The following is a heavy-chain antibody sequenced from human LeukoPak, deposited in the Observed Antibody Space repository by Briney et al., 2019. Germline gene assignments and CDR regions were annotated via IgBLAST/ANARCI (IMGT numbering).Heavy chain of an antibody. CDR2: ISGSGGST. D-gene: IGHD6-13*01. Sequence: GWCLRLSCAASGFTFSSYAMSWVRPAPGKGLAWVSAISGSGGSTYYADSVKGRFTISRDNSKNTLYLQMNSLRAEDTAVYYCAKDQIAAAGYYYYGMDVWGQGTTVTVSS. J-gene: IGHJ6*02. CDR1: GFTFSSYA. CDR3: AKDQIAAAGYYYYGMDV. V-gene: IGHV3-23*01.